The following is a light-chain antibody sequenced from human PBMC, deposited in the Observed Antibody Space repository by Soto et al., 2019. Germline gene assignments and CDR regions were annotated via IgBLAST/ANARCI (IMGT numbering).Light chain of an antibody. V-gene: IGKV3-11*01. CDR2: GIS. CDR1: QTVNKW. J-gene: IGKJ1*01. Sequence: DIVLTQSPATLSLSPGEGVTLSCRASQTVNKWLAWYQQKPGQAPRLLIYGISDRATGIPARFSGSGSGTDFTLTISSLEPEDFAVYYCQQRDNWPPTWTFGQGTKVDIK. CDR3: QQRDNWPPTWT.